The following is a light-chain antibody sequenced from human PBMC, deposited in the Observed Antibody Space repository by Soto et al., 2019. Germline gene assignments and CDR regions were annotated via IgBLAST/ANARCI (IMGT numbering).Light chain of an antibody. CDR2: QDT. CDR3: QAWDSSTYV. CDR1: KLGDKY. Sequence: SYELTQPPSVSVSPGQTASITCSGDKLGDKYASWYQQKPGQSPVLVIYQDTKRPSGISERFSGSNSGNTATLTISGTQPIDQADYYCQAWDSSTYVFGTGTKVTVL. J-gene: IGLJ1*01. V-gene: IGLV3-1*01.